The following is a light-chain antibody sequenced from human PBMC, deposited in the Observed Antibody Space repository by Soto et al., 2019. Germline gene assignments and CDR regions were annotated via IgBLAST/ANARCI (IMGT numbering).Light chain of an antibody. J-gene: IGLJ2*01. CDR3: AAWDDSLSGHVV. V-gene: IGLV1-47*01. Sequence: QSVLTQPPSESGNPGQRVTISCSGSSSNIGSNYVYWYQQLPGTAPKLLIYRNNQRPSGVPDRFSGSKSGTSASLAISGLRSEDEADYYCAAWDDSLSGHVVFGGGTKLTVL. CDR1: SSNIGSNY. CDR2: RNN.